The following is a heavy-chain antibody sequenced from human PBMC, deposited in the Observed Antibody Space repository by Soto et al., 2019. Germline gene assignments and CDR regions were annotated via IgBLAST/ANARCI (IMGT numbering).Heavy chain of an antibody. Sequence: SETLSLTCTVSGGSISSYYWSWIRQPPGKGLEWIGYIYYSGSTNYNPSLKSRVTISVDTSKNQFSLKLSSVTAADTAVYYCARSALGSNDFWGQGTLVTVSS. J-gene: IGHJ4*02. V-gene: IGHV4-59*01. CDR2: IYYSGST. CDR3: ARSALGSNDF. CDR1: GGSISSYY. D-gene: IGHD1-26*01.